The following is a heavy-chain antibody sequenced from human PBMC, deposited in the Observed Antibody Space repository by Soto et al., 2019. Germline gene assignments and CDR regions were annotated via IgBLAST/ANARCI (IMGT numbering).Heavy chain of an antibody. Sequence: ASVKVSCKASGYTFTSYAMHWVRQAPGQRLEWMGWINAGNGNTKYSQKFQGRVTITRDTSASTAYMELSSLRSEDTAVYYCARAAADYYYYYYYMDVWGQGTMVTVSS. D-gene: IGHD6-13*01. J-gene: IGHJ6*03. V-gene: IGHV1-3*01. CDR1: GYTFTSYA. CDR3: ARAAADYYYYYYYMDV. CDR2: INAGNGNT.